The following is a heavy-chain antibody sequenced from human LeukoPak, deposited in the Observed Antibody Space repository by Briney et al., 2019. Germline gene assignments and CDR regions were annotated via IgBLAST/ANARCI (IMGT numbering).Heavy chain of an antibody. Sequence: GGSLRLSCAASGFTFSSYSMNWVRQAPGKGLEWVSSISSSSSYIYYADSVKGRFTISRDNAKNSLYPQMNSLRAEDTAVYYCARDIYCSGGSCYGGDYYYYGTDVWGQGTTVTVSS. V-gene: IGHV3-21*01. CDR3: ARDIYCSGGSCYGGDYYYYGTDV. J-gene: IGHJ6*02. CDR1: GFTFSSYS. D-gene: IGHD2-15*01. CDR2: ISSSSSYI.